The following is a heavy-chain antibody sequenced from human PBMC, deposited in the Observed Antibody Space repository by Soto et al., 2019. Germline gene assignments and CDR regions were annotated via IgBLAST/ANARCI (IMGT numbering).Heavy chain of an antibody. CDR2: ISGGSSRI. D-gene: IGHD5-12*01. J-gene: IGHJ6*02. CDR1: GVSFSTYD. V-gene: IGHV3-48*02. CDR3: ARVIYGGWSTIKDYYYYAMDV. Sequence: GSLRLSCAASGVSFSTYDMNWVLQAPGKGLEWLSYISGGSSRIFYADSVKGRFTISRDNAKNSLYLQMNSLRDEDTGVYYCARVIYGGWSTIKDYYYYAMDVWGQGTTVTVSS.